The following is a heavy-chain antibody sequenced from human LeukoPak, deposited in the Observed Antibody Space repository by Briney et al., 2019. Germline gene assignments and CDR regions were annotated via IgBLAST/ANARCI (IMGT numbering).Heavy chain of an antibody. CDR1: GDTFTNYW. D-gene: IGHD3-9*01. CDR3: ARRGHAFEWFDP. CDR2: IFPGDSDT. J-gene: IGHJ5*02. Sequence: GESLKISCKGSGDTFTNYWIGWVRQMPGKGLEWMGTIFPGDSDTTYSPSFQGLVTISADKSISTAYLQWSSLRASDTAMYYCARRGHAFEWFDPWGQGTLVIVSS. V-gene: IGHV5-51*01.